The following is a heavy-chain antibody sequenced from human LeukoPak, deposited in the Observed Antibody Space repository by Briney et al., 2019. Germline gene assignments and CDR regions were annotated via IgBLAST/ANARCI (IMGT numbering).Heavy chain of an antibody. CDR3: ARGSYSSGWSEFDP. J-gene: IGHJ5*02. CDR1: GDSVSRDSIV. D-gene: IGHD6-19*01. CDR2: TYYKSAWYN. V-gene: IGHV6-1*01. Sequence: SQTLSLTCAISGDSVSRDSIVWNWIRQSPSRGLEWLGRTYYKSAWYNDYAVSVKGRITINPDTSKNQFSLKLSSVTAADTAVYYCARGSYSSGWSEFDPWGQGTLVTVSS.